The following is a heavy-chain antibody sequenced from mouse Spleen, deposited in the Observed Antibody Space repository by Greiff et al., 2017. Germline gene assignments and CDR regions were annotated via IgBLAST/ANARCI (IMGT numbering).Heavy chain of an antibody. V-gene: IGHV1-26*01. Sequence: VQLQQSGPELVKPGASVKISCKASGYTFTDYYMNWVKQSHGKSLEWIGDINPNNGGTSYNQKFKGKATLTVDKSSSTAYMELRSLTSEDSAVYYCARPIYYDYPYAMDYWGQGTSVTVSS. CDR2: INPNNGGT. CDR3: ARPIYYDYPYAMDY. CDR1: GYTFTDYY. D-gene: IGHD2-4*01. J-gene: IGHJ4*01.